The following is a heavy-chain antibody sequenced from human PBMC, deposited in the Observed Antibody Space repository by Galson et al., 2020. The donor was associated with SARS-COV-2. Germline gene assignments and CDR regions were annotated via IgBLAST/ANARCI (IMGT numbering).Heavy chain of an antibody. CDR2: IFWDTDK. D-gene: IGHD3-10*01. J-gene: IGHJ5*02. CDR1: GFSLNTSGVG. V-gene: IGHV2-5*02. Sequence: KMSGPTLVKPTQTLTLTCTFSGFSLNTSGVGVGWIRQPPGKALEWLALIFWDTDKRYSPSLKSRLTITKDSSKNQVVLTMTNMDPVDTATYYCAHSSGWAAIAHNWLDPWGQGTLVTVSS. CDR3: AHSSGWAAIAHNWLDP.